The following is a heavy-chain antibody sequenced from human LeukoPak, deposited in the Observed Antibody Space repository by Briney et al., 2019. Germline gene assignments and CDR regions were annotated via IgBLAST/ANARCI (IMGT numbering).Heavy chain of an antibody. D-gene: IGHD3-10*01. J-gene: IGHJ6*03. Sequence: GGSLRLSCAASGFTFSSYAMSWVRQAPGKGLEWVSAISGSGGRTYYADSVKGRFTISRDNSKNTLYLQMNSLRAEDTAVYNCAKGDFYGSGRDYYYYMDVWGKGTTVTISS. CDR3: AKGDFYGSGRDYYYYMDV. V-gene: IGHV3-23*01. CDR1: GFTFSSYA. CDR2: ISGSGGRT.